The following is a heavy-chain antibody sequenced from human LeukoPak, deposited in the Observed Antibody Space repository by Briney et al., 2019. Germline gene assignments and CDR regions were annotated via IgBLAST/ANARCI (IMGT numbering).Heavy chain of an antibody. CDR3: ARAVIRGIHFDY. Sequence: SETLSLTCTVSGYSIRSGYYWGWIRQPPGKGLEWIGTMYHSGITYYNPSLKSRVTISVDTSKNQFSLKLSSVTAADTAVYYCARAVIRGIHFDYWGQGALVTVSS. D-gene: IGHD3-10*01. CDR2: MYHSGIT. V-gene: IGHV4-38-2*02. J-gene: IGHJ4*02. CDR1: GYSIRSGYY.